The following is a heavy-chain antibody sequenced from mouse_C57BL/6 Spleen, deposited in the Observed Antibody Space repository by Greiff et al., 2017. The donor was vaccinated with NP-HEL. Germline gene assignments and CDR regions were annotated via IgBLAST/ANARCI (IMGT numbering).Heavy chain of an antibody. CDR2: ISYDGSN. V-gene: IGHV3-6*01. CDR3: ASGGFTTVVATDY. J-gene: IGHJ2*01. Sequence: EVQLQESGPGLVKPSQSLSLTCSVTGYSITSGYYWNWIRQFPGNKLEWMGYISYDGSNNYNPSLKNRISITRDTSKNQFFLKLNSVTTEDTATYYCASGGFTTVVATDYWGQGTTLTVSS. D-gene: IGHD1-1*01. CDR1: GYSITSGYY.